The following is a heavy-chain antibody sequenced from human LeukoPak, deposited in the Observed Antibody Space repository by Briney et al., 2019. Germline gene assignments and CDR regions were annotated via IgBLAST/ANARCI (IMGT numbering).Heavy chain of an antibody. CDR2: ISGSGGST. CDR1: GFTFSSYG. D-gene: IGHD3-22*01. J-gene: IGHJ4*02. Sequence: GGSLRLSCAASGFTFSSYGMSWVRQAPGKGLEWVSAISGSGGSTYYADSVKGRFTISRDNAKNSLYLQMNSLRAEDTAVYYCASMGDSSGYYFVPDYFDYWGQGTLVTVSS. CDR3: ASMGDSSGYYFVPDYFDY. V-gene: IGHV3-23*01.